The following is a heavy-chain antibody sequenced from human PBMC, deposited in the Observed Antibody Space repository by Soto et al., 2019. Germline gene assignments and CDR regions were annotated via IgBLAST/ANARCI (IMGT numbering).Heavy chain of an antibody. J-gene: IGHJ5*02. V-gene: IGHV4-4*07. CDR1: GGSIGSYR. CDR2: LNTYGNT. Sequence: VQLQESGPGLVRPSETLSLTCTVSGGSIGSYRWSWIRQPAGKGLEWIGRLNTYGNTHYNPSLKSRVTVSVDTSRNQFFLTLRSVTAADSAVYHCGRESGETWDYEASWGQGTPVTVSS. D-gene: IGHD1-7*01. CDR3: GRESGETWDYEAS.